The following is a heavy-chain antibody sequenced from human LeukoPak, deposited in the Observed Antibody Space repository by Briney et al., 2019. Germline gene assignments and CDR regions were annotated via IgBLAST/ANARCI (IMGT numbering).Heavy chain of an antibody. CDR3: ARDSDY. CDR1: GGSISSGGYS. J-gene: IGHJ4*02. CDR2: IYHSGST. V-gene: IGHV4-30-2*01. Sequence: SETLSLTCAVSGGSISSGGYSWSWIRQPPGKSLEWIGYIYHSGSTYYNPSLKSRVTISVDRSKNQFSLKLSSVTAADTAVYYCARDSDYWGQGTLVTVSS.